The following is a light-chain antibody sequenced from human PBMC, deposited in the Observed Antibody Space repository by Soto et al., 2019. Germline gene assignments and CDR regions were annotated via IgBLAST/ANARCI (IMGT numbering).Light chain of an antibody. Sequence: EIVLTQSPGTLSLSPGERATLSCRASQSVSSNYLAWYQQRPGQAPRLLIFGASYRATGIPDRXXXSXXGXXXXXXXXXXXXEXFAVYYCQQYGSSPPEFTFGPGTKVDXX. CDR3: QQYGSSPPEFT. CDR1: QSVSSNY. CDR2: GAS. V-gene: IGKV3-20*01. J-gene: IGKJ3*01.